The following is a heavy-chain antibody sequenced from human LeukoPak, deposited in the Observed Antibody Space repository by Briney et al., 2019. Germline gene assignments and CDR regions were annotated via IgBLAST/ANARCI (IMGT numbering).Heavy chain of an antibody. CDR3: ARGRVGYSYGYGTFDY. V-gene: IGHV4-34*01. CDR2: INHSGST. D-gene: IGHD5-18*01. CDR1: GGSFSGYY. J-gene: IGHJ4*02. Sequence: SETLSLTCAVYGGSFSGYYWSWIRQPPGKGLEWIGEINHSGSTNYNPSLKSRVTISVDTSKTQFSLKLSSVTAADTAVYYCARGRVGYSYGYGTFDYWGQGTLVTVSS.